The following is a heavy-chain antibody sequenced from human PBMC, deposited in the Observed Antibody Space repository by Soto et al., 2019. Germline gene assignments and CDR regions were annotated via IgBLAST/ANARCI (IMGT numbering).Heavy chain of an antibody. J-gene: IGHJ6*02. CDR1: GFTFSSYW. V-gene: IGHV3-74*01. CDR2: INSDGSST. Sequence: GESLKISCAASGFTFSSYWMHWVRQAPGKGLVWVSRINSDGSSTRYADSVKGRFTISRDNAKNTLYLQMNSLRAEDTAVYYCARLYGGYQGGMDVWGQGTTATVSS. D-gene: IGHD5-12*01. CDR3: ARLYGGYQGGMDV.